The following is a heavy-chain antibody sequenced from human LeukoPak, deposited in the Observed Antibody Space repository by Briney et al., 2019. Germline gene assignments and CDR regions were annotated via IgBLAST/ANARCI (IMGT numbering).Heavy chain of an antibody. V-gene: IGHV4-31*03. CDR2: IYYSGRT. D-gene: IGHD1-20*01. CDR3: ARGGVTGNYYSYYMDV. J-gene: IGHJ6*03. CDR1: SGSSSSGDYY. Sequence: PSQTLSLTCTVSSGSSSSGDYYWSWIRQHPGKGLEWNGHIYYSGRTYYNPSLKSRVTISVDPSKHQFSLKLSSVTAADPAVYSCARGGVTGNYYSYYMDVWGKGTTVTVSS.